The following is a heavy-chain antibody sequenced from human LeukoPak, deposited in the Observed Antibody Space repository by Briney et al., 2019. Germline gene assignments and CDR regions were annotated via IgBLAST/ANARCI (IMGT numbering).Heavy chain of an antibody. CDR3: ARVSKVVPAAMPSPHYYYGMDV. D-gene: IGHD2-2*01. CDR2: INHSGST. J-gene: IGHJ6*02. V-gene: IGHV4-34*01. CDR1: GGSFSGYY. Sequence: PSETLSLTCAVYGGSFSGYYWSWIRQPPGKGLEWIWEINHSGSTNYNPSLKSRVTISVDTSKNQFSLKLSSVTAADTAVYYCARVSKVVPAAMPSPHYYYGMDVWGQGTTVTVSS.